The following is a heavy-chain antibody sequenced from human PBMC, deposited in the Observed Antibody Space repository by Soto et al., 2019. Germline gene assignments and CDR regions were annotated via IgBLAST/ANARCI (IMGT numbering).Heavy chain of an antibody. V-gene: IGHV4-30-4*01. CDR2: IYYSGST. D-gene: IGHD3-10*01. CDR3: ARDLRDGYGSGSYYDYYGMDV. CDR1: GCSISSGDYY. J-gene: IGHJ6*02. Sequence: PSAPLSLTCTVSGCSISSGDYYWSWIRQPPGNCLEWIGYIYYSGSTYYNPSLKSRVTISVDTSKNQFSLKLSSVTAADTAVYYCARDLRDGYGSGSYYDYYGMDVWGQGTTVTVSS.